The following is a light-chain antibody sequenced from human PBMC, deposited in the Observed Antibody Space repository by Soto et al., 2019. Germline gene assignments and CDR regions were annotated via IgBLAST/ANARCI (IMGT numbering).Light chain of an antibody. CDR2: GAS. J-gene: IGKJ5*01. CDR1: QSISRTY. V-gene: IGKV3-20*01. Sequence: NGLTQSPGTLSLSPGERATLSCRASQSISRTYLAWYQQKPVQAPRLLIYGASTRATGIPDRFSGSGSGTDFTRTISRLEPEDFEVYHFQQYASSPLITVAKGTRLAIK. CDR3: QQYASSPLIT.